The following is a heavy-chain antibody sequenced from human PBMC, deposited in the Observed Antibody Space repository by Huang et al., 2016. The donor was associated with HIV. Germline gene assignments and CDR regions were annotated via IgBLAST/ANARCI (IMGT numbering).Heavy chain of an antibody. D-gene: IGHD3-16*01. CDR1: GVSFSDYA. Sequence: QAQLVQSGAAVMKPGSSVRVSCKASGVSFSDYAFSWVRRAPGQGLDWMGGISPRVGLTNYAPRLQGRVTISADKSSNTVYLELTSLRSGDTAVYYCAREGQNWLGKPFGALAFWGQGTEVIVSS. CDR3: AREGQNWLGKPFGALAF. J-gene: IGHJ4*03. CDR2: ISPRVGLT. V-gene: IGHV1-69*10.